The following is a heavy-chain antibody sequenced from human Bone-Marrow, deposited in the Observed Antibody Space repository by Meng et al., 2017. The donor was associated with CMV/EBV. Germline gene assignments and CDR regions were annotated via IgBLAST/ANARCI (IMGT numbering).Heavy chain of an antibody. D-gene: IGHD4-17*01. J-gene: IGHJ6*02. V-gene: IGHV3-74*01. CDR2: INSDGSST. Sequence: GESLKISCAASGFTFSSYWMHWVRQAPGKGLVWVSRINSDGSSTSYADSVKGRFTISRDNAKNTLYLQMNSLRAEDTAVYYCAKELRSVYYYYGMDVWGQGTTVTVSS. CDR1: GFTFSSYW. CDR3: AKELRSVYYYYGMDV.